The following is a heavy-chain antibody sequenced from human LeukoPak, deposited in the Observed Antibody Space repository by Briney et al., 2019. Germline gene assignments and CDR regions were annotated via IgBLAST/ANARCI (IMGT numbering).Heavy chain of an antibody. D-gene: IGHD3-22*01. J-gene: IGHJ4*02. CDR3: ARLYYYDSSGYFDY. CDR1: GFTFSSYA. CDR2: ISYDGSNK. V-gene: IGHV3-30-3*01. Sequence: PGGSLRLSCAASGFTFSSYAMHWVRQAPGKGLEWVAVISYDGSNKYYADSVKGRFTISRDNSKNTLYLQMNSLRAEDTAVYYCARLYYYDSSGYFDYWGQGTQVTVSS.